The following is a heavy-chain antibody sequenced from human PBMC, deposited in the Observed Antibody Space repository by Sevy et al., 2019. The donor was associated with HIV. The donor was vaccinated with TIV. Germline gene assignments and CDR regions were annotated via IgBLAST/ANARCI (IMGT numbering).Heavy chain of an antibody. J-gene: IGHJ4*02. CDR3: ARGDSGSGRGFDY. Sequence: ASVKVSCKASGYVLSYFHIHWVRQAPGQGSEWMGIIHPTGRDITYALKFQGRFTMTRDASTNTVYMDLSSLTSEDTAVYYCARGDSGSGRGFDYWGQGTLVTVSS. CDR1: GYVLSYFH. D-gene: IGHD3-10*01. CDR2: IHPTGRDI. V-gene: IGHV1-46*01.